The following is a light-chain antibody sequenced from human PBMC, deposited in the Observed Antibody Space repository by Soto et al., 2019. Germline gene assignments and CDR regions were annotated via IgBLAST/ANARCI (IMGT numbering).Light chain of an antibody. CDR2: KVS. J-gene: IGKJ1*01. Sequence: DIQMTHSPPTLSASVGYRVTITCGASQSISSLLAWYQQKPGKAPKLLIHKVSSLQSGVPSRFSGSTSGTEFALTISSLQPDDFATYFCQQYYTYPWTFGQGTKVDIK. V-gene: IGKV1-5*03. CDR1: QSISSL. CDR3: QQYYTYPWT.